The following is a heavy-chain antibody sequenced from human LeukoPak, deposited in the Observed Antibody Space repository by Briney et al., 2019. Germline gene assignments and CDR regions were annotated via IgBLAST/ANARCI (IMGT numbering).Heavy chain of an antibody. CDR1: GFTFSSFW. CDR2: IKGDGSEI. Sequence: GGSLRLSCAASGFTFSSFWRSWVPHAPGKGLEWVANIKGDGSEIYYVDSVKGRFSISRDNAKNSLYLQMSSLRAEDTAVYYCARDGSSFDYWGQGALVTVSS. D-gene: IGHD2-15*01. J-gene: IGHJ4*02. V-gene: IGHV3-7*01. CDR3: ARDGSSFDY.